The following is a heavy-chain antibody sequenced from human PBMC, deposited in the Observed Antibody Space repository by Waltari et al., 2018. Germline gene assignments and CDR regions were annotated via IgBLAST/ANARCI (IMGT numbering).Heavy chain of an antibody. V-gene: IGHV3-74*01. CDR3: ARANPADFDY. CDR1: GFTFSSYW. CDR2: IKSDGIGV. J-gene: IGHJ4*02. Sequence: EVQLVESGGGLVQPGGSLRLSCAASGFTFSSYWIHWVRQAPGKGLVWVSRIKSDGIGVNYADSVKGRFTISRDNAKNTVYLQMNSLRAEDTAVYYCARANPADFDYWGQGVLVTVS.